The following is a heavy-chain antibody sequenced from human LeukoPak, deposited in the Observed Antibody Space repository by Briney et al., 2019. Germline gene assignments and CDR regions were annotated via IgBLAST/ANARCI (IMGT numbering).Heavy chain of an antibody. J-gene: IGHJ4*02. V-gene: IGHV4-61*02. CDR1: SGSISSSSYY. D-gene: IGHD7-27*01. CDR3: ARGPHYALGIYFDY. CDR2: IYTSGST. Sequence: SETLSLTCTVSSGSISSSSYYWSWIRQPAGKGLEWIGRIYTSGSTNYNPSLKSRVTMSVDTSKNQFSLKLSSVTAADTAVYYCARGPHYALGIYFDYWGQGTLVTVSS.